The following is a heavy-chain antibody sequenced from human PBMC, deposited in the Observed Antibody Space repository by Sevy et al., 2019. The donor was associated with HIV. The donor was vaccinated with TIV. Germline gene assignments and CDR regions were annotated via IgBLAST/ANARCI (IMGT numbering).Heavy chain of an antibody. CDR1: GYTFTSYY. J-gene: IGHJ6*02. D-gene: IGHD1-26*01. V-gene: IGHV1-46*01. Sequence: ASVKVSCKASGYTFTSYYMHWVRQAPGQGLEWMGIINPSGGSTSYAHKFQGRVTMTRDTSTSTVYMELSSLRSEDTAVYYCARDPVGLPRRDYYYGMDVWGQGTTVTVSS. CDR3: ARDPVGLPRRDYYYGMDV. CDR2: INPSGGST.